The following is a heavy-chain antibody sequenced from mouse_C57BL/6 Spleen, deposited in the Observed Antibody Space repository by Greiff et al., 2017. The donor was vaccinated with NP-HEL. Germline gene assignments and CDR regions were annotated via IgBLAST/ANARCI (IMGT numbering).Heavy chain of an antibody. CDR3: TTVWGTTGYLDF. J-gene: IGHJ1*03. CDR1: GFNIKDYY. D-gene: IGHD2-14*01. Sequence: VQLQQSGAELVRPGASVKLSCTASGFNIKDYYMHWVKQRPEQGLEWIGRIDPEDGDTEYAPKFQGKATMTADTSSNTAYLHFSTLTSEDTAVYYVTTVWGTTGYLDFWGTGTTFTVAS. CDR2: IDPEDGDT. V-gene: IGHV14-1*01.